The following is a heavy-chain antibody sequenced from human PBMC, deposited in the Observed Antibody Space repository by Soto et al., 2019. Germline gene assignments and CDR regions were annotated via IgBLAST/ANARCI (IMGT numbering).Heavy chain of an antibody. V-gene: IGHV3-74*01. CDR1: GFTFSSYW. Sequence: GGSLRLSCAASGFTFSSYWMHWVRQAPGKGLVWVSRINSDGSSTSYADSVKGRFTISRDNAKNTLYLQMNSLRAEDTAVYYCARGPTYYDFWSGPEYYYGMDVWGQGTTVTVSS. J-gene: IGHJ6*02. CDR3: ARGPTYYDFWSGPEYYYGMDV. D-gene: IGHD3-3*01. CDR2: INSDGSST.